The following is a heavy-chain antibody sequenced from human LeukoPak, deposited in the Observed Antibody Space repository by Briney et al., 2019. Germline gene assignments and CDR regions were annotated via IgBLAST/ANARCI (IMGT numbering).Heavy chain of an antibody. CDR2: MHYSGST. CDR1: GGSISSYY. Sequence: SETLSLTCTVSGGSISSYYWSWFRQPPGKGLEWIGYMHYSGSTNYNPSLKSRVTISVDTSKNQISLKLSSVTAADTAVYYCARWILYSSGSYSDYWGQGTLVTVSS. D-gene: IGHD3-10*01. V-gene: IGHV4-59*01. J-gene: IGHJ4*02. CDR3: ARWILYSSGSYSDY.